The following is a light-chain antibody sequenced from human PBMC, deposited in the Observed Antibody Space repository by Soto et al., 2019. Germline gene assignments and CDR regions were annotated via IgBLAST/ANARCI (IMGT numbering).Light chain of an antibody. J-gene: IGKJ3*01. CDR2: DAS. CDR3: HQAHSFPFT. Sequence: DIQMTQSPSAVSASVGDRVTITCRASQDISSRLAWYQQKPGKAPKLLISDASSLQSGVPSRFSGSESGTDFSLTISSLQPEDFATYYCHQAHSFPFTFGPGTKVEIK. CDR1: QDISSR. V-gene: IGKV1-12*01.